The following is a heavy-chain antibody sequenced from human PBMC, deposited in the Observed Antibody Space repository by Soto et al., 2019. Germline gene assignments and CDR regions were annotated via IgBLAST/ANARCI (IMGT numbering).Heavy chain of an antibody. CDR1: GGSIISYY. CDR3: ARGGGYYDSIYYYGGHYFDY. V-gene: IGHV4-59*01. Sequence: SETLSLTCTVSGGSIISYYWSWIRQPPGKGLEWIGYIYDSGSTSYNPSLKSRVTISVDTSKHQFSMKLSSVTAADTAVYYCARGGGYYDSIYYYGGHYFDYWGQGTPVTVSS. D-gene: IGHD3-22*01. J-gene: IGHJ4*02. CDR2: IYDSGST.